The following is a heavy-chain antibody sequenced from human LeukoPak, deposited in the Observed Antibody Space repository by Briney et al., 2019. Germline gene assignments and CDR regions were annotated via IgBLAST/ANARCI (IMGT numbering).Heavy chain of an antibody. Sequence: SQTLSLTCTVSGGSISSGDYYWSWIRQPPGKGLEWIGYIYYSGSTYYNPSLKSRVTISVDTSKNQFSLKLSSVTAADTAVYYCARETYYYDSSGYYYVGAFDYWGQGTLVTVSS. CDR3: ARETYYYDSSGYYYVGAFDY. CDR1: GGSISSGDYY. V-gene: IGHV4-30-4*01. D-gene: IGHD3-22*01. J-gene: IGHJ4*02. CDR2: IYYSGST.